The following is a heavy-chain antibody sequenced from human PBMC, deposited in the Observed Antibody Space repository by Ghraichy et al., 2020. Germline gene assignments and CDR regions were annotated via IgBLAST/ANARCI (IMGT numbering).Heavy chain of an antibody. Sequence: SETLSLTCSVSGDSISGADYYWTWIRHYPGKGLEWIGYIFYSGITYYNPSLKSRITMSVDTSRNQFSLNLSSVTAADTAMYFCVRDNWNYTSGHWFDPWGQGTLVTVSS. CDR2: IFYSGIT. D-gene: IGHD1-7*01. J-gene: IGHJ5*02. CDR1: GDSISGADYY. V-gene: IGHV4-31*03. CDR3: VRDNWNYTSGHWFDP.